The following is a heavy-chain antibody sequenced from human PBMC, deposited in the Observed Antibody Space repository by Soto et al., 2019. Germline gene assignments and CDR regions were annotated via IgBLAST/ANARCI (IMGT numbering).Heavy chain of an antibody. Sequence: QVQLVESGGGVVQPGRSLRLSCAASGFTFSNYGMHWVRQAPGKGLEWVALISYDGSNKYYADSVKGRFTISRDNSKNPLSLQMNSLRAEDTAVYYCAKDLLSMVRGVIKEIDYWGQGTLVTVSS. CDR2: ISYDGSNK. CDR3: AKDLLSMVRGVIKEIDY. CDR1: GFTFSNYG. D-gene: IGHD3-10*01. J-gene: IGHJ4*02. V-gene: IGHV3-30*18.